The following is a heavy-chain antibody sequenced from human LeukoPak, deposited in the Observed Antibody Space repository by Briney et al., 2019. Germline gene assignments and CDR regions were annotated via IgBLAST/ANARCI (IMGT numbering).Heavy chain of an antibody. D-gene: IGHD3-10*01. J-gene: IGHJ4*02. V-gene: IGHV3-30*04. Sequence: GRSLRLSCAASGFTFSSYSMPWVRQAPGKGLEWVAVISYDGSNKYYADSVKGRFTISRDNSKNTLYLQMNSLRAEDTAVYYCARDHSYGSGSYSSSFDYWGQGTLVTVSS. CDR3: ARDHSYGSGSYSSSFDY. CDR2: ISYDGSNK. CDR1: GFTFSSYS.